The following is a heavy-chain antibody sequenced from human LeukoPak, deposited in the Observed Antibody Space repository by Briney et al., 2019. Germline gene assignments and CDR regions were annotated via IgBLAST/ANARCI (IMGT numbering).Heavy chain of an antibody. J-gene: IGHJ6*03. CDR1: GFTFRSYG. CDR3: AKDRCSNGVGCYYYYMDV. CDR2: IQYDGSNQ. Sequence: PGGSLRLSCAASGFTFRSYGMNWVRKAPGKGMEWVSYIQYDGSNQQYADSVKGRFSISRDSSKNILHLQMNSLRAEDTAVYYCAKDRCSNGVGCYYYYMDVWGKGTTVTISS. D-gene: IGHD2-8*01. V-gene: IGHV3-30*02.